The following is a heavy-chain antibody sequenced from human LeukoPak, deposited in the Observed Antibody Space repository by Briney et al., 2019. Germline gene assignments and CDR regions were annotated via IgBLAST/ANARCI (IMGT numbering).Heavy chain of an antibody. CDR2: INHSGST. CDR1: GLSFSGYY. CDR3: ARGDDSSGYSTFDI. D-gene: IGHD3-22*01. J-gene: IGHJ3*02. Sequence: SETLSLPCAVYGLSFSGYYWRWLRQPPGKGLEWIGEINHSGSTNYNPSLKSRVTISVDTSKNQFSLKLSSVTAADTAVYYCARGDDSSGYSTFDIWGQGTMVTVSS. V-gene: IGHV4-34*01.